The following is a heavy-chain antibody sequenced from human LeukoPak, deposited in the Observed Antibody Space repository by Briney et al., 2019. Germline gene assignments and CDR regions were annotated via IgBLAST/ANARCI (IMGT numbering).Heavy chain of an antibody. CDR3: ARGRSDSGWYLRGYYFDY. V-gene: IGHV4-34*01. CDR2: INHSGST. CDR1: GGSFSGYY. D-gene: IGHD6-19*01. J-gene: IGHJ4*02. Sequence: KPSETLSLTCAVYGGSFSGYYWSWIRQPPGKGLEWIGEINHSGSTNYNPSLKSRVTISVDTSKNQFSLKLSSVTAADTAVYYCARGRSDSGWYLRGYYFDYWGQGTLVTVSS.